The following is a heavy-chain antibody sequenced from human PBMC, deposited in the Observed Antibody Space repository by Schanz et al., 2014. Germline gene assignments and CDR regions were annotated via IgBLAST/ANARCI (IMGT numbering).Heavy chain of an antibody. D-gene: IGHD1-26*01. CDR1: GFGFSSYS. J-gene: IGHJ4*03. CDR2: ISGSSRTM. V-gene: IGHV3-48*01. Sequence: EVQLVESGGGLIQPGGSLRLSCAASGFGFSSYSMNWVRPAPGKELEWVSYISGSSRTMYYADPMKGRLTVSRDTAENALYLHMHSLRAEDAGLYFCPRGVSGGHYRLDYWGQGTLVTVSS. CDR3: PRGVSGGHYRLDY.